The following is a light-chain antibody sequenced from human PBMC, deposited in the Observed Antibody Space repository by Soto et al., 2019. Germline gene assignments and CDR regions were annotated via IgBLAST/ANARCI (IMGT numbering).Light chain of an antibody. V-gene: IGKV3-11*01. CDR2: DAS. Sequence: ETVLTQSPATLSLSPGERATLSCRASQNVDIYLAWYQQKPGQAPRLLIYDASNRATGVPPRFSGSGSGPDFTLTISSLAPEDFALYYCQQRRNWPPLTFGQGTRLEIK. J-gene: IGKJ5*01. CDR1: QNVDIY. CDR3: QQRRNWPPLT.